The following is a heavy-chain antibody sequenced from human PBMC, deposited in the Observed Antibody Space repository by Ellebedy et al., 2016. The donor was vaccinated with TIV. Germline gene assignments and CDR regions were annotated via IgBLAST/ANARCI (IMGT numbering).Heavy chain of an antibody. J-gene: IGHJ3*02. CDR3: ARDSDYYGSGSYPHGAFDI. Sequence: GSLRLSCAVSGGSISSSNWWTWVRQPPGKGLEWNGEIYHSGSTNYNPSLKSRVSISVDKSKNQFSLKLSSVTAADTAVYYCARDSDYYGSGSYPHGAFDIWGQGTMVTVSS. V-gene: IGHV4-4*02. D-gene: IGHD3-10*01. CDR2: IYHSGST. CDR1: GGSISSSNW.